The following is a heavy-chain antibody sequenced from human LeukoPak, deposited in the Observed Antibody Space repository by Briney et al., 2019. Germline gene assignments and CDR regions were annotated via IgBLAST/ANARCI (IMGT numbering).Heavy chain of an antibody. J-gene: IGHJ4*02. CDR3: ARGGSSCFDS. CDR1: GFTFSSYH. Sequence: QAGGSLRLSGAASGFTFSSYHMNWVRQAPGKGLEWVSYISSSSGTIYYADSVKGRFTTSRDNAKNSLYLQMNNLRDEDTAVYYCARGGSSCFDSWGQGTLVTVSS. V-gene: IGHV3-48*02. D-gene: IGHD6-13*01. CDR2: ISSSSGTI.